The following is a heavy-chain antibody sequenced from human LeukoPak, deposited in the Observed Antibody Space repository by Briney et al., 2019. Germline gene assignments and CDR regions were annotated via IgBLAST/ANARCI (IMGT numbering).Heavy chain of an antibody. J-gene: IGHJ4*02. CDR1: GYTFTGYY. CDR2: INPNSGGT. D-gene: IGHD3-22*01. Sequence: ASVKVSCKASGYTFTGYYMHWVRQAPGRGLEWMGWINPNSGGTNYAQKFQGRVTMTRDTSISTAYMELSRLRSDDTAVYYCARDRDSLVDYYDSSGYDYWGQGTLVTVSS. CDR3: ARDRDSLVDYYDSSGYDY. V-gene: IGHV1-2*02.